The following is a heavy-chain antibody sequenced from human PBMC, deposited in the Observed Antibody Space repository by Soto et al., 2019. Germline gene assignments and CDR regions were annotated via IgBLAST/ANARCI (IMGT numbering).Heavy chain of an antibody. CDR2: LYYSGRDT. D-gene: IGHD3-9*01. Sequence: PSETLSLTCTVSGGSVTSSSYYWAWIRQPPGKELEWIVSLYYSGRDTYYNPSLESRVSTSVDASKNQFSLNLASVTAADTAVYYCARHIKNRVKDLLTGYSNHLNRFDPWGHGTLVTVSS. CDR3: ARHIKNRVKDLLTGYSNHLNRFDP. CDR1: GGSVTSSSYY. J-gene: IGHJ5*02. V-gene: IGHV4-39*01.